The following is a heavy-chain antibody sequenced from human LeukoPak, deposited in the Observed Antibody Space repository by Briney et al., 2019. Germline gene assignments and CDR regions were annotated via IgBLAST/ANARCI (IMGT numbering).Heavy chain of an antibody. Sequence: PGGSLRLSCAASGFTFSSYWMSWVRQAPGKGLEWVANIKQDGSEKYYVDPVKGRFTISKDNAKNSLYLQMNSLRVEDTAVYYCARLVGDQTIYDYWGQGTLVTVSS. CDR3: ARLVGDQTIYDY. CDR1: GFTFSSYW. D-gene: IGHD1-26*01. V-gene: IGHV3-7*01. J-gene: IGHJ4*02. CDR2: IKQDGSEK.